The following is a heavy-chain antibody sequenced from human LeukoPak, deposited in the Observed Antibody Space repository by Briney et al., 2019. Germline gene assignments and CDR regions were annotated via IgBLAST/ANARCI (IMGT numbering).Heavy chain of an antibody. V-gene: IGHV4-38-2*02. CDR1: GSSISSAYY. D-gene: IGHD1-26*01. J-gene: IGHJ4*02. CDR2: IYHSGST. Sequence: SETLSLTCTVSGSSISSAYYWGWIRQPPGKGLEWIGSIYHSGSTYYSPSLKSRVTISVDTSKNQFSLKLSSVTAADTAVYYCARALRGSYPIDYWGQGTLVTVSS. CDR3: ARALRGSYPIDY.